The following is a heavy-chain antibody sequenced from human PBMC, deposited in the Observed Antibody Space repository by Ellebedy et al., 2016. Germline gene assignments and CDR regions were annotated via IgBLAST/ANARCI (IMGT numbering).Heavy chain of an antibody. Sequence: GGSLRLXXKGSGYSFPNYWIGWVRQTPGKGLEWLGTVYPDDSNTKYSPSSQGQITISADKSITTAYLQWSSLKASDTAMYYCARRGGRETKTGNDAFDMWGQGTLVTVSS. CDR3: ARRGGRETKTGNDAFDM. D-gene: IGHD3-16*01. CDR1: GYSFPNYW. V-gene: IGHV5-51*01. CDR2: VYPDDSNT. J-gene: IGHJ3*02.